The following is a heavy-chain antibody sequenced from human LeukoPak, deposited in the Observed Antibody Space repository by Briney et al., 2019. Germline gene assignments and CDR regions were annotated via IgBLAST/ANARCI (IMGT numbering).Heavy chain of an antibody. CDR2: IKQDGSEK. J-gene: IGHJ4*02. CDR3: ARARWLVTGGDY. Sequence: PGGSLRLPCAASGFTFSSYWMIWVRQAPGKGLEWVANIKQDGSEKYYVDSVKGRFTISRDNAKNSLHLQMNSLRAEDTAVYYCARARWLVTGGDYWGQGTLVTVSS. V-gene: IGHV3-7*01. CDR1: GFTFSSYW. D-gene: IGHD4-23*01.